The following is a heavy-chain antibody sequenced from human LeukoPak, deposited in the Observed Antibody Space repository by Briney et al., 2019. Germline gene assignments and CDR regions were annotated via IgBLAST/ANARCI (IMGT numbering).Heavy chain of an antibody. D-gene: IGHD3-3*01. V-gene: IGHV3-21*01. Sequence: PGGSLRLSCAASGFRFSSYSMNWVRQAPGKGLEWVSSISTSSSYIFYADSVKGRFTISRDNAKNSLYLQMNSLRAEDTAVYYCARDLGVDAFDIWGQGTMVTVSS. CDR2: ISTSSSYI. CDR3: ARDLGVDAFDI. CDR1: GFRFSSYS. J-gene: IGHJ3*02.